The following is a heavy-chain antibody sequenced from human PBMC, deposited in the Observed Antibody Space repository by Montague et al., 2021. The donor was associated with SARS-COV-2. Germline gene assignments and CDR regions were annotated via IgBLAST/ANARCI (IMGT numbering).Heavy chain of an antibody. CDR3: TRTTDDSALAATF. CDR1: GGSIRTSSYY. Sequence: SETLSLTCTVSGGSIRTSSYYWGWIRQPPGKGLDWIGSIYYSGSTYYNPSLKSRVTISVDTSKSQFSLKLSSVTAADTAVYYCTRTTDDSALAATFWGQGTLVTVSS. CDR2: IYYSGST. V-gene: IGHV4-39*01. D-gene: IGHD6-19*01. J-gene: IGHJ4*02.